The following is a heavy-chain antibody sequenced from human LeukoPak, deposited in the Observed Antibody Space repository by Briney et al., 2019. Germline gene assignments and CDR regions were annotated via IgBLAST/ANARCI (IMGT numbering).Heavy chain of an antibody. D-gene: IGHD5-12*01. J-gene: IGHJ4*02. CDR1: GFTFSTYG. Sequence: GRSLRLSCAASGFTFSTYGMHWVRQAPGKGLEWVANIKQNGNEKYYVDSVKGRFTISRDNAKNSLYLQMNSLRAEDTAVYYCARAETEQSGYDYYFDYWGQGTLVTVPS. CDR2: IKQNGNEK. CDR3: ARAETEQSGYDYYFDY. V-gene: IGHV3-7*01.